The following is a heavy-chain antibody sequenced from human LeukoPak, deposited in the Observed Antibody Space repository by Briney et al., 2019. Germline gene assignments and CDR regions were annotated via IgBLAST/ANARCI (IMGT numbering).Heavy chain of an antibody. Sequence: ASVKVSCKASGYTFTGHYMHWVRQAPGQGLEWMGWINPHSGGTNYAQKFQGRVTMTRDTSISTVYMELSRLRSDDTAVYYCARDPPYYYDSSLDYWGQGTLVTVSS. CDR1: GYTFTGHY. J-gene: IGHJ4*02. D-gene: IGHD3-22*01. V-gene: IGHV1-2*02. CDR3: ARDPPYYYDSSLDY. CDR2: INPHSGGT.